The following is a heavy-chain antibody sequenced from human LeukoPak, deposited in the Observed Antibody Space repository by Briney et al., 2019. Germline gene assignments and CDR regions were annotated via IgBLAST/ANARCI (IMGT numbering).Heavy chain of an antibody. V-gene: IGHV3-74*01. D-gene: IGHD1-26*01. Sequence: PGGSLRLSCAASGFTFSSHWMHWVRQAPGKGLVWVSHFNIDGSSTSYADSVKGRFTISRDNTKNTLYLQMNSLRAEDTAVYYCARAWDNNRDAFDIWGQGTMVTVSS. CDR1: GFTFSSHW. J-gene: IGHJ3*02. CDR2: FNIDGSST. CDR3: ARAWDNNRDAFDI.